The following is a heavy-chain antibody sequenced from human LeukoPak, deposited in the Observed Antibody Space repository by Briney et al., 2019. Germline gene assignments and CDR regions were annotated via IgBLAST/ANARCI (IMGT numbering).Heavy chain of an antibody. D-gene: IGHD5-18*01. CDR1: GGSFSAFF. CDR2: MYYSGST. V-gene: IGHV4-34*01. Sequence: SETLSLTCAVYGGSFSAFFWSWIRQSPGKGLEWIGSMYYSGSTYYNSSLKSRVTISVDTSKNQFSLKLSSVTAADTAVYYCARQFYTAIVLFWFDPWGLGTLVTVSS. CDR3: ARQFYTAIVLFWFDP. J-gene: IGHJ5*02.